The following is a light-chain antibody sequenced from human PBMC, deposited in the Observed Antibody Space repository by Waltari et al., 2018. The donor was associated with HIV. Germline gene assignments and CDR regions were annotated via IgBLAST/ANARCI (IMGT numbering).Light chain of an antibody. CDR1: SSNIGAGYD. Sequence: QSVLTQSPSVSGAPGQRVSISCTGSSSNIGAGYDVHWYQQLPGTAPKLLIYRNNNRPSGVPDRFSGSKSGTSASLAITGLQPEDEADYYCQSYDNSLSGLVFGGGTKLTVL. CDR2: RNN. V-gene: IGLV1-40*01. J-gene: IGLJ3*02. CDR3: QSYDNSLSGLV.